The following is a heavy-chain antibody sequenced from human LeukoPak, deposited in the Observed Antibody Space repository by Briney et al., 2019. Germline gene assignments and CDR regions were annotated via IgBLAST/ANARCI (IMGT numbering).Heavy chain of an antibody. CDR2: ISSSGSTI. Sequence: GGSLRLSCAASGFTFSSYEMNWVRQAPGKGLEWVSYISSSGSTIYYADSVKGRFTISRDNAKNSLYLQMNSLRAEDTALYYCAKDITGTSGYYFDDWGQGTLVTVSS. CDR1: GFTFSSYE. V-gene: IGHV3-48*03. J-gene: IGHJ4*02. D-gene: IGHD1-20*01. CDR3: AKDITGTSGYYFDD.